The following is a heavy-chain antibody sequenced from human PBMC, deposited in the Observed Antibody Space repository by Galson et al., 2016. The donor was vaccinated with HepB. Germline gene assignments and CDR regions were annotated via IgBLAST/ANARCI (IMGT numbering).Heavy chain of an antibody. CDR2: IFPDDFDT. CDR1: GYTFNDYW. V-gene: IGHV5-51*01. J-gene: IGHJ4*02. Sequence: QSGAEVKKPGESLKISCRGSGYTFNDYWIAWVRQVPGKGLEYMGMIFPDDFDTRYSPSFQGHVTISVDRSTKTAYLQWTSLRASDTATYFCARPTNDAYEYDSSGVSYWGQGTRVIVSS. D-gene: IGHD3-22*01. CDR3: ARPTNDAYEYDSSGVSY.